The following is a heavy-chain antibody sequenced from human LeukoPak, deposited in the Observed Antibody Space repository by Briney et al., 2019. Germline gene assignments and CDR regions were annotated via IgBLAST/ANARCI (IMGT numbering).Heavy chain of an antibody. Sequence: PSETLSLTCTVSGGSISSYYWSWIRQPAGKGLEWIGRIYTSGSTNYNPSLKSRVTMSVDTSKNQFSLRLSSVTAADTAVYHCARDLGYDRTYWFDPWGQGTLVTVSS. CDR2: IYTSGST. CDR3: ARDLGYDRTYWFDP. D-gene: IGHD5-12*01. V-gene: IGHV4-4*07. J-gene: IGHJ5*02. CDR1: GGSISSYY.